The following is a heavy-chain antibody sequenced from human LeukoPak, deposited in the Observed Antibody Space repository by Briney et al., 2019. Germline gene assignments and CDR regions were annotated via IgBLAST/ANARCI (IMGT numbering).Heavy chain of an antibody. CDR3: ARHPPTGYYGSGSYYK. Sequence: PSETLSLTCAVYGGSFSGYYWSWIRQPPGKGLEWIGEINHSGSTNCNPSLKSRVTISVDTSKNQFSLKLSSVTAADTAVYYCARHPPTGYYGSGSYYKWGQGTLVTVSS. V-gene: IGHV4-34*01. D-gene: IGHD3-10*01. J-gene: IGHJ4*02. CDR1: GGSFSGYY. CDR2: INHSGST.